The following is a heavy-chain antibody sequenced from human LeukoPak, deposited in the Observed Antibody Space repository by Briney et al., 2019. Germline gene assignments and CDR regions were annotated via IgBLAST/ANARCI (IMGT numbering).Heavy chain of an antibody. CDR1: GYTFTNHA. CDR3: ARPGASSPGNWFAS. D-gene: IGHD6-13*01. Sequence: ASVTVSCKASGYTFTNHAVHWVRQAPGQGLEWMGWINTADGNTKYSQKFQGRVTITRNTSASIVYLELTSLRSEDTAVYYCARPGASSPGNWFASWGQGTLVTVSS. CDR2: INTADGNT. V-gene: IGHV1-3*04. J-gene: IGHJ5*01.